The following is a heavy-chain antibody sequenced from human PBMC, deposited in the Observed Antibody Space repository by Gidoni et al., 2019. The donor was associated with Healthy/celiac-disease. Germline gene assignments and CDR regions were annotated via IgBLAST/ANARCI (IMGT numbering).Heavy chain of an antibody. CDR2: INHSGST. J-gene: IGHJ5*02. Sequence: QVQLQQWGAGLLKPSETLSLTCAVYGGSFSGYYWSWIRQPPGKGLEWIGEINHSGSTNYNPSLKSRVTISVDTSKNQFSLKLSSVTAADTAVYYCARKGMSKRWFDPWGQGTLVTVSS. CDR1: GGSFSGYY. V-gene: IGHV4-34*01. D-gene: IGHD3-10*01. CDR3: ARKGMSKRWFDP.